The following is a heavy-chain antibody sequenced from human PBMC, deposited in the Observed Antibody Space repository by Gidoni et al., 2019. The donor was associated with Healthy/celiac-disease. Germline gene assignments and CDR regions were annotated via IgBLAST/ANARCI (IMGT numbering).Heavy chain of an antibody. V-gene: IGHV1-2*06. CDR3: ARDWSGYSSSWWSSPSRGMDV. J-gene: IGHJ6*02. CDR2: INPNSGGT. D-gene: IGHD6-13*01. CDR1: GYTFTGYY. Sequence: QVQLVQSGAEVKKPGASVKVSCKASGYTFTGYYMHWVRQAPGQGLEWMGRINPNSGGTNYAQKFQGRVTMTRDTSISTAYMELSRLRSDDTAVYYCARDWSGYSSSWWSSPSRGMDVWGQGTTVTVSS.